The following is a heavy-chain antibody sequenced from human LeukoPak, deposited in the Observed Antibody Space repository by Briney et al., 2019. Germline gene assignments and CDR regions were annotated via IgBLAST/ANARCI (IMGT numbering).Heavy chain of an antibody. CDR3: ARDPPSGSLYYYGSGSYYGY. J-gene: IGHJ4*02. V-gene: IGHV1-69*04. CDR1: GGTFSSYA. Sequence: SVKVSCKASGGTFSSYAISWVRQAPGQGLEWMGRIIPILGIANYAQKFQGRVTITADKSTSTAYMELSSLRSEDTAVYYCARDPPSGSLYYYGSGSYYGYWGQGTLVTVSS. D-gene: IGHD3-10*01. CDR2: IIPILGIA.